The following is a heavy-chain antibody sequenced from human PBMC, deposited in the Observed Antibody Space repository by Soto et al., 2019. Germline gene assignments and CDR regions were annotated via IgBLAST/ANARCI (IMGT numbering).Heavy chain of an antibody. J-gene: IGHJ5*02. CDR3: ARAVSSGYCSGGSCGWIDP. Sequence: QVQLVQSGAEVKKPGASVKVSCKASGYTFTSYTMHWVRQAPGQRLEWMGWINAGNGNTQYSQKFQGRVTITRDTSASTAYMELSSLRSEDTAVYYCARAVSSGYCSGGSCGWIDPWGQGTLVTVSS. CDR1: GYTFTSYT. CDR2: INAGNGNT. V-gene: IGHV1-3*01. D-gene: IGHD2-15*01.